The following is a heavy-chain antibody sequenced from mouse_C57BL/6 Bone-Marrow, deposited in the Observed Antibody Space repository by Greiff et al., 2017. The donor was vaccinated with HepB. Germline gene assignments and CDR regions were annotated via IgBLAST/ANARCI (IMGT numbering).Heavy chain of an antibody. D-gene: IGHD2-5*01. J-gene: IGHJ3*01. V-gene: IGHV1-50*01. CDR1: GYTFTSYW. Sequence: VQLQQPGAELVKPGASVKLSCKASGYTFTSYWMQWVKQRPGQGLEWIGEIDPSDSYTNYNQKFKGKATLTVDTSSSTAYMQLSSPTSEDSAVYYCAYYSNSFFAYWGQGTLVTVSA. CDR3: AYYSNSFFAY. CDR2: IDPSDSYT.